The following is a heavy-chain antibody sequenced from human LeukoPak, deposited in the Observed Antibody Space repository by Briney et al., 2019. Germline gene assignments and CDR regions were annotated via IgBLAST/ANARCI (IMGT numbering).Heavy chain of an antibody. CDR2: ISSSSSYI. D-gene: IGHD3-3*01. CDR3: ARELRFLEWLLYYFDY. V-gene: IGHV3-21*01. Sequence: PGGSLRLSCAASGFTFSSYSMNWVRQAPGKGLEWVSSISSSSSYIYYADSVKGRFTISRDNAKNSLYLQMNSLRAEDTAVYYCARELRFLEWLLYYFDYWGQGTLVTVSS. CDR1: GFTFSSYS. J-gene: IGHJ4*02.